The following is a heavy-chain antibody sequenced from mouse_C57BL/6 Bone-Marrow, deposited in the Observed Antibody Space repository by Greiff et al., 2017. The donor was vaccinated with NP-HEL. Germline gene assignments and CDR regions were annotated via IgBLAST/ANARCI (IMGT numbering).Heavy chain of an antibody. D-gene: IGHD1-1*01. J-gene: IGHJ2*01. V-gene: IGHV7-3*01. CDR3: ARSYYYGSSRYYFDY. Sequence: EVKVVESGGGLVQPGGSLSLSCAASGFTFTDYYMSWVRQPPGKALEWLGFIRNKANGYTTEYSASVKGRFTISRDNSQSILYLQMNALRAEDRATYYCARSYYYGSSRYYFDYWGQGTTLTVSS. CDR1: GFTFTDYY. CDR2: IRNKANGYTT.